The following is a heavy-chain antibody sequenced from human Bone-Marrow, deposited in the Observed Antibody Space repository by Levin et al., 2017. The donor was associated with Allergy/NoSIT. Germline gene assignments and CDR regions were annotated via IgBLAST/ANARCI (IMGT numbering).Heavy chain of an antibody. CDR2: ISSTGSYI. V-gene: IGHV3-21*01. D-gene: IGHD2-15*01. J-gene: IGHJ3*02. Sequence: GGSLRLSCAASGFTFTSYSINWVRQAPGKGLEWVSSISSTGSYIYYADSVKGRFTISRDNAKNSLYLQMNSLRAEDTAVYYCAREEYCSGGSCSPDAFDIWGKGTMITVSS. CDR3: AREEYCSGGSCSPDAFDI. CDR1: GFTFTSYS.